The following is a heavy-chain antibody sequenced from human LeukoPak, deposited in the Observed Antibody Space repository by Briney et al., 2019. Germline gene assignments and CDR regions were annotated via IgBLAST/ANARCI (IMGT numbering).Heavy chain of an antibody. CDR1: GFTFSSYS. CDR3: ARQYYYDSSPFDY. D-gene: IGHD3-22*01. V-gene: IGHV3-21*04. Sequence: GGSLRLSCAASGFTFSSYSMNWVRQAPGKGLEWVSSISSSSSYIYYADSVKGRFTISRDNAKNSLYLQMNSLRAEDTALCHCARQYYYDSSPFDYWGQGTLVTVSS. J-gene: IGHJ4*02. CDR2: ISSSSSYI.